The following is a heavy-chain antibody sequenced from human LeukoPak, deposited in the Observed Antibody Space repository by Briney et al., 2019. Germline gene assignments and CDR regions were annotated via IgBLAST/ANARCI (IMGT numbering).Heavy chain of an antibody. CDR1: GFTFSSYG. D-gene: IGHD6-13*01. J-gene: IGHJ6*04. Sequence: GRSLRLSCAASGFTFSSYGMHWVRQAPGKGLEWVAVISYDGSNKYYADSVKGRFTISRDNSKNTLYLQMNSLRAEDTAVYYCANDEPYSSSWSGDCYGMDVWGKGTTVTVSS. V-gene: IGHV3-30*18. CDR3: ANDEPYSSSWSGDCYGMDV. CDR2: ISYDGSNK.